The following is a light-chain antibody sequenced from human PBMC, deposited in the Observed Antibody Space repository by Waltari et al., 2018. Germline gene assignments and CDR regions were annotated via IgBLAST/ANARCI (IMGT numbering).Light chain of an antibody. Sequence: CRSSQSISRYLAWYQQKPGQAPRLLIYGASNRATGVPPRFSGSGSGTDFSLTISGLEPEDSAVYYCQHHFRLPATFDQGTKVEIK. V-gene: IGKV3-20*01. J-gene: IGKJ1*01. CDR2: GAS. CDR3: QHHFRLPAT. CDR1: QSISRY.